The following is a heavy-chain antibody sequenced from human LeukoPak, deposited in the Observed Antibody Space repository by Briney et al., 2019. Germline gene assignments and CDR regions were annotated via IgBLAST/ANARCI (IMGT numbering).Heavy chain of an antibody. CDR3: ARDQGDYGDYAFDY. V-gene: IGHV4-59*01. CDR2: IYYSGST. CDR1: GGSISSYY. J-gene: IGHJ4*02. Sequence: SETLSLTCTVSGGSISSYYWSWIRQPPGKGLEWIGYIYYSGSTNYNPSLKSRVTISVDTSMNQFSLKLSSVTAADTAVYYCARDQGDYGDYAFDYWGQGTLVTVSS. D-gene: IGHD4-17*01.